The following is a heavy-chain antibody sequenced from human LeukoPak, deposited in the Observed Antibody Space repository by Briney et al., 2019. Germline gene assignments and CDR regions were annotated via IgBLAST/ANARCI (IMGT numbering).Heavy chain of an antibody. Sequence: GGSLRLSCAASGFTFSTYWMTWVRQAPGKGLEWVAHIKSDGSENYYVDSLKGRFTISRDNAKNSLYLQMNSLRAEDTAVYYCARARTMDFWSGTYFDYWGQGTLVTVSS. CDR2: IKSDGSEN. V-gene: IGHV3-7*01. CDR1: GFTFSTYW. D-gene: IGHD3-3*01. J-gene: IGHJ4*02. CDR3: ARARTMDFWSGTYFDY.